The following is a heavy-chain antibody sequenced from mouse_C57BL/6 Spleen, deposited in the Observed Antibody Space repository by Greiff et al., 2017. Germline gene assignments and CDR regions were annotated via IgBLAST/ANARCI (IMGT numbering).Heavy chain of an antibody. Sequence: VQLQQSGAELVMPGASVKLSCKASGYTFTSYWMHWVKQRPGQGLEWIGEIDPSDSYTNYNQKFKGKSTLTVDKSSSTAYMQLSSLTSEDSAVYNCARGTTVVASGYFDYWGQGTTLTVSS. D-gene: IGHD1-1*01. CDR1: GYTFTSYW. CDR3: ARGTTVVASGYFDY. CDR2: IDPSDSYT. V-gene: IGHV1-69*01. J-gene: IGHJ2*01.